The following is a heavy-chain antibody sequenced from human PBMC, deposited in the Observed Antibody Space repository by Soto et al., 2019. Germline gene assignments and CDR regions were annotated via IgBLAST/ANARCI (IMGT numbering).Heavy chain of an antibody. CDR1: GGSFSGYY. Sequence: SETLSLTCAVYGGSFSGYYWSWIRQPPGKGVEWSGEINHSGSTNYNPTLKSRVTISVDTSKNQFSLKLSSVTAADTAVYYCARAYRSSSWFGYWGQGTLVTVSS. J-gene: IGHJ5*01. CDR2: INHSGST. V-gene: IGHV4-34*01. D-gene: IGHD6-13*01. CDR3: ARAYRSSSWFGY.